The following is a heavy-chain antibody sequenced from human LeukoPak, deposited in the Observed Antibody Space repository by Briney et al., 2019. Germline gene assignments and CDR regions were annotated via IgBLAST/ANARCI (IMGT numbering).Heavy chain of an antibody. J-gene: IGHJ4*02. CDR3: ARDGSSSWHFDY. V-gene: IGHV1-69*05. CDR1: GGTFSSYA. D-gene: IGHD6-13*01. Sequence: VASVKVSCTASGGTFSSYAISWVRQAPGQGLEWMGGIIPIFGTANYAQKFQGRVTITTDESTSTAYMELSSLRSEDTAVYYCARDGSSSWHFDYWGQGTLVTVSS. CDR2: IIPIFGTA.